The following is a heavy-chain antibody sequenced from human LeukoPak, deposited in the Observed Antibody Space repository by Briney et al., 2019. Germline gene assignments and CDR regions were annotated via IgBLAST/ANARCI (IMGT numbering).Heavy chain of an antibody. CDR3: AKGGYSYGYRMWYFDH. Sequence: GGSLRLSCAASGFTFSSYGMHWVRQAPGKGLEWVAFIRYDGSNKYYADSVKGRFTISRDNSKNTLYLQMNSLSAEDTAVYYCAKGGYSYGYRMWYFDHWGQGALVTVSS. CDR2: IRYDGSNK. V-gene: IGHV3-30*02. D-gene: IGHD5-18*01. CDR1: GFTFSSYG. J-gene: IGHJ4*02.